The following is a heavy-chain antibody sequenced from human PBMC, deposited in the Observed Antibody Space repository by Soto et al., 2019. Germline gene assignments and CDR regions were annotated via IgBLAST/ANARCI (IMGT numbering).Heavy chain of an antibody. V-gene: IGHV3-23*01. D-gene: IGHD3-22*01. CDR1: GFTFSSYA. Sequence: PGGSLRLSCAASGFTFSSYAMSWVRQAPGKGLEWVSAISGSSGSTYYADSVKGRFTISRDNSKNTLYLQMNSLRAEDTAVYYCAKVGGYDSSGYYYVLHYWGQGTLVTVSS. J-gene: IGHJ4*02. CDR3: AKVGGYDSSGYYYVLHY. CDR2: ISGSSGST.